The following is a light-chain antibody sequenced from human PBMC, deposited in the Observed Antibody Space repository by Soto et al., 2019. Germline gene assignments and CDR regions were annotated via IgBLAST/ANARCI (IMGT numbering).Light chain of an antibody. J-gene: IGKJ5*01. CDR2: DAS. V-gene: IGKV3-11*01. CDR3: QQSSNWPPIN. CDR1: QSVSSS. Sequence: EIVLTQSPATLSLSPVAIATLSCSSRQSVSSSLAWYQQNPGQAPRLLIYDASNRATRIPARFSGSGSGTEFTLTIRSLEPEDFAVYYCQQSSNWPPINCGKGQRREIK.